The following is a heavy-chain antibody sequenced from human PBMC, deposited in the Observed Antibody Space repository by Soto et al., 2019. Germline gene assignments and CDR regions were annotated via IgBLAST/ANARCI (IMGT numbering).Heavy chain of an antibody. J-gene: IGHJ4*02. V-gene: IGHV3-33*01. CDR2: IWYDGSNK. D-gene: IGHD2-21*02. CDR3: AREAAYCGGDCSIDY. CDR1: GFTFSSYG. Sequence: GGSLRLSCAASGFTFSSYGMHWVRQAPGKGLEWVAVIWYDGSNKYYADSVKGRFTIFRDNSKNTLYLQMNSLRAEDTAVYYCAREAAYCGGDCSIDYWGQGTLVTVSS.